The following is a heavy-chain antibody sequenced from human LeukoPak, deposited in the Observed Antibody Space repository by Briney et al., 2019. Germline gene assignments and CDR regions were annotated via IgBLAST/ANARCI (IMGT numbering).Heavy chain of an antibody. D-gene: IGHD2-2*01. J-gene: IGHJ4*02. CDR3: ARGYCSSTSCYFDY. CDR2: ISGSGGST. CDR1: GFTFSSYA. Sequence: GGSLRLSCAASGFTFSSYAMSWVRQAPGKGLEWVSAISGSGGSTGYADSVKGRFTISRDNAKNSLYLQMNSLRAEDTALYYCARGYCSSTSCYFDYWGQGTLVTVSS. V-gene: IGHV3-23*01.